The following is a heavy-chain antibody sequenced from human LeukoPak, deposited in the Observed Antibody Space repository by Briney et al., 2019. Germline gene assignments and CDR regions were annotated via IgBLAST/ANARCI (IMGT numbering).Heavy chain of an antibody. J-gene: IGHJ4*02. D-gene: IGHD6-19*01. CDR1: RFTFRSYW. V-gene: IGHV3-7*03. CDR3: ARLGNGWLDH. CDR2: IKEDGSEK. Sequence: GGSLRLSCAASRFTFRSYWMSWVRQAPGKGLEWVANIKEDGSEKSYVDSVKGRFTISRDNAKNSMYLQMNSLRTEDTAVYYCARLGNGWLDHWGQGTLVTVSS.